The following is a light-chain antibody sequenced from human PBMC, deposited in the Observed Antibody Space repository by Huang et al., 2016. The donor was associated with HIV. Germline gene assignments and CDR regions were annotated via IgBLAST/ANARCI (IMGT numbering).Light chain of an antibody. Sequence: DIQMTQSPSTLSASVGDRVTITCRASQSIIDSLALYQQKQGEAPTVLIYQASTLETVVPLRFSGSGFGTEFTLTISSLQPDDFATYYCQQYYTYSALTFGGGTKVENK. CDR3: QQYYTYSALT. J-gene: IGKJ4*01. V-gene: IGKV1-5*03. CDR2: QAS. CDR1: QSIIDS.